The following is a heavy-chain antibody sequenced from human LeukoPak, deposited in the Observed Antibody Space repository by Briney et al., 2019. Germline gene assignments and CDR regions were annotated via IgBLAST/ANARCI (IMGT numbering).Heavy chain of an antibody. Sequence: SVKVSCKASGGTFSSYGIIWVRPAPGQGLERMGGIIPIFGTANYAQKFQGRVTITADESTSTAYMELSSLRSEDTAVYYCARPRIGYSYGYWHDAFDIWGQGTMVTVSS. D-gene: IGHD5-18*01. CDR3: ARPRIGYSYGYWHDAFDI. CDR2: IIPIFGTA. CDR1: GGTFSSYG. V-gene: IGHV1-69*13. J-gene: IGHJ3*02.